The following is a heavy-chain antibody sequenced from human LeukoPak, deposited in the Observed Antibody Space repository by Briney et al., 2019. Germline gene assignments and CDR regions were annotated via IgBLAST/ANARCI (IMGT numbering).Heavy chain of an antibody. CDR3: ARGYRGLVRGVMGY. CDR2: ISYDGSNK. D-gene: IGHD3-10*01. Sequence: GGSLRLSCAASGFSFSSYAMHWVRQAPGKGLEWVAVISYDGSNKYYADSLKGRFTISRDNSKNTLYLQMNSLRAEDTAVYYCARGYRGLVRGVMGYWGQGTLVTVSS. V-gene: IGHV3-30*04. J-gene: IGHJ4*02. CDR1: GFSFSSYA.